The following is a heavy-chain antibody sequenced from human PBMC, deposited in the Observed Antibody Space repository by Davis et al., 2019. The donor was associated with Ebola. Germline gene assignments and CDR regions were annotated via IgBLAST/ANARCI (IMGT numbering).Heavy chain of an antibody. J-gene: IGHJ5*02. V-gene: IGHV4-39*07. Sequence: MPSETLSLTCTVSGGSISNRNYYWGWIRQPPGKGLEWIGEINHSGSINYNPSLKSRVTISVDTSKNQFSLKLSFLTAADTAVYYCAREGGYSFGYWRYNWFDPWGQGTLVTVSS. CDR2: INHSGSI. CDR3: AREGGYSFGYWRYNWFDP. CDR1: GGSISNRNYY. D-gene: IGHD5-18*01.